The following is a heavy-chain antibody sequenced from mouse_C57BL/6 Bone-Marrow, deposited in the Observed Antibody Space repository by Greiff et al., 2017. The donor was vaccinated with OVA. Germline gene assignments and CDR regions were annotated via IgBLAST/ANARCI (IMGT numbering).Heavy chain of an antibody. CDR1: GFTFSDYG. J-gene: IGHJ2*01. Sequence: EVQLVESGGGLVKPGGSLKLSCAASGFTFSDYGMHWVRQAPEKGLEWVAYISSGSSTIYYADTVKGRFTISRDTAKNTLFLQMTSLRSEDTAMYYCATPRDYGSSWYFDYWGQGTTLTVSS. CDR2: ISSGSSTI. D-gene: IGHD1-1*01. CDR3: ATPRDYGSSWYFDY. V-gene: IGHV5-17*01.